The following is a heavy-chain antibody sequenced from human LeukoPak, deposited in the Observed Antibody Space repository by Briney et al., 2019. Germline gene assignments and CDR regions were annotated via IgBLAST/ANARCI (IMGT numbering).Heavy chain of an antibody. CDR2: IIPIFGTA. Sequence: GASVKVSCKASGGTFSSYAISWVRQAPGQGLEWMGGIIPIFGTANYAQKFQGRVTITADKSTSTAYMELSSLRSEDTAVYYCARAKQQPYPSFDYWAREPWSPSPQ. V-gene: IGHV1-69*06. CDR3: ARAKQQPYPSFDY. J-gene: IGHJ4*02. D-gene: IGHD6-13*01. CDR1: GGTFSSYA.